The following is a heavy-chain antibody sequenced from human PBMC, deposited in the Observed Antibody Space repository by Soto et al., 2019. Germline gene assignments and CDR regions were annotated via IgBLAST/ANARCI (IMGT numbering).Heavy chain of an antibody. CDR3: ARDLGYCRGNTCYHSRLDS. Sequence: PGGSLRLSCAASGFSFDTYAMNWVRQAPGKGLEWVSAISGDGYSTYYADSVQGRFIISRDNSKNTLYLQMSSLGAEDRALYYCARDLGYCRGNTCYHSRLDSWGQGA. D-gene: IGHD2-15*01. CDR1: GFSFDTYA. J-gene: IGHJ4*02. CDR2: ISGDGYST. V-gene: IGHV3-23*01.